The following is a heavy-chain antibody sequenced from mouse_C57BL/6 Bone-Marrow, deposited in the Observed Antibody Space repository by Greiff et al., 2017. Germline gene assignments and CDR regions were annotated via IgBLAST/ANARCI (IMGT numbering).Heavy chain of an antibody. Sequence: QVQLQQPGAELVMPGASVKLSCKASGYTFTSYWMHWVKQRPGQGLEWIGEIDPSDSYTNYNQKFKGKSTLTVDKSSSTAYMQLSSLTSEDSVVYYCAREGVTTSYWYFDVWGTGTTVTVSS. CDR2: IDPSDSYT. V-gene: IGHV1-69*01. CDR3: AREGVTTSYWYFDV. J-gene: IGHJ1*03. D-gene: IGHD2-2*01. CDR1: GYTFTSYW.